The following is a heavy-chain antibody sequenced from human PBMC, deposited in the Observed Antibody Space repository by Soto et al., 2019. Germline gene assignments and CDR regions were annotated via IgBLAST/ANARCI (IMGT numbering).Heavy chain of an antibody. V-gene: IGHV3-48*02. CDR3: ARGSYSNYGRYYYYGMDV. D-gene: IGHD4-4*01. Sequence: GGSLRLSCAASGFTFSSYSMNWVRQAPGKGLEWVSYISSSSSTIYYADSVKGRFTISRDNAKNSLYLQMNSLRDEDTAVYYCARGSYSNYGRYYYYGMDVWGQGTTVTVSS. J-gene: IGHJ6*02. CDR1: GFTFSSYS. CDR2: ISSSSSTI.